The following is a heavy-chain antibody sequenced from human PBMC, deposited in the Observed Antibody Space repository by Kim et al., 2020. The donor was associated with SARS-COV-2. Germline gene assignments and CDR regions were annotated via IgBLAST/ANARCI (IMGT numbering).Heavy chain of an antibody. CDR1: GGSISSYY. Sequence: SETLSLTCTVSGGSISSYYWSWIRQPPGKGLEWIGYIYYSGSTNYNPSLKSRVTISVDTSKNQFSLKLSSVTAADTAVYYCARDGPQIFDNSRSYHYYGMYVSGQGSTVTVSS. D-gene: IGHD3-22*01. CDR2: IYYSGST. V-gene: IGHV4-59*01. J-gene: IGHJ6*01. CDR3: ARDGPQIFDNSRSYHYYGMYV.